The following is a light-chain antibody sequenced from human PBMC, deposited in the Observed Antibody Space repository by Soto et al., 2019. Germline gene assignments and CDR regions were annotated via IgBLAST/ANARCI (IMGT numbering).Light chain of an antibody. CDR1: QGISNY. CDR3: QRYDSAPST. V-gene: IGKV1-27*01. Sequence: DIQMTQSPSSLSASVRDRVTITCRASQGISNYLAWYQQKPGKVPKLLIYAASTLQSGVPSRFSGSSSGTDVTLTIRSLQPEDVATYYCQRYDSAPSTFGQGTKVEIK. J-gene: IGKJ1*01. CDR2: AAS.